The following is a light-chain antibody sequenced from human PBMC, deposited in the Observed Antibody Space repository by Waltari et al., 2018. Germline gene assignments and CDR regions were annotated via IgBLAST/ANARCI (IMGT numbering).Light chain of an antibody. CDR2: SAS. J-gene: IGKJ1*01. CDR3: HQYGSPGWT. V-gene: IGKV3-20*01. CDR1: QSVSSGY. Sequence: DIFLTPSPGTLSLSPGERASLSCRASQSVSSGYLAWYQQKAGQAPRPLIYSASSRATGIPDRFSGSGSGTDFTLSISRLEPEDFAVYYCHQYGSPGWTFGQGTKVEIK.